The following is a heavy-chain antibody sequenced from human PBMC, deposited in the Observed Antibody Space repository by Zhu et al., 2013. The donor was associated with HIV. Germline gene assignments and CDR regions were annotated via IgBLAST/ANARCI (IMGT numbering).Heavy chain of an antibody. CDR3: ARAFRDVDCSSTSCYTPPSYYYYGMDV. CDR2: IIPIFGTA. D-gene: IGHD2-2*02. Sequence: QVQLVQSGAEVKKPGSSVKVSCKASGGTFSSYAISWVRQAPGQGLEWMGGIIPIFGTANYAQKFQGRVTITADESTSTAYMELSSLRSEDTAVYYCARAFRDVDCSSTSCYTPPSYYYYGMDVWGQGTTVTVSS. CDR1: GGTFSSYA. V-gene: IGHV1-69*01. J-gene: IGHJ6*02.